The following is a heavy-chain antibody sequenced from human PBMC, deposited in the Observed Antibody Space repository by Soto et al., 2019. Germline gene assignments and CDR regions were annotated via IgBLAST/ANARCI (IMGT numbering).Heavy chain of an antibody. CDR2: IRSKAYGGTT. Sequence: GGSLRLSCTASGFTFGDYAMSWFRQAPGKGLEWVGFIRSKAYGGTTEYAASVKGRFTISRDDSKSIAYLQMNSLKTEDTAVYYCTRDHPYYYDSSGYRRFDYWGQGTLVTVSS. CDR1: GFTFGDYA. CDR3: TRDHPYYYDSSGYRRFDY. J-gene: IGHJ4*02. V-gene: IGHV3-49*03. D-gene: IGHD3-22*01.